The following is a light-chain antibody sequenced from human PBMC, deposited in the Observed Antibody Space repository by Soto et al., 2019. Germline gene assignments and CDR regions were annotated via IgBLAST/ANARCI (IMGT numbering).Light chain of an antibody. CDR2: TVS. CDR1: HGVSGW. CDR3: QQGKTFPIT. J-gene: IGKJ3*01. V-gene: IGKV1-12*01. Sequence: QMTQSPSSVSASVGDTVTLSCQTSHGVSGWLAWYQQKPGKAATLLIYTVSNLQSGVSSRFSGSGSGTDVSLTITNLQPEDFAAYFYQQGKTFPITCGPGTKVEVK.